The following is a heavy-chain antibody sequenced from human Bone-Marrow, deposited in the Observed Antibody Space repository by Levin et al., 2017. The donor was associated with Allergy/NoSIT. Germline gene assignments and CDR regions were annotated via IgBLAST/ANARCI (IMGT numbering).Heavy chain of an antibody. J-gene: IGHJ1*01. CDR2: ISRSGNDI. CDR3: ARCLSRASPENGVLDR. D-gene: IGHD4/OR15-4a*01. CDR1: GFTFSDYA. V-gene: IGHV3-21*01. Sequence: PGGSLRLSCVVSGFTFSDYAMNWVRQTPGKGLEWVTSISRSGNDIYDADSVKGRFTISRDNANNLVSLQMNSMRVEDTGIYYCARCLSRASPENGVLDRWGQGTLVTVSA.